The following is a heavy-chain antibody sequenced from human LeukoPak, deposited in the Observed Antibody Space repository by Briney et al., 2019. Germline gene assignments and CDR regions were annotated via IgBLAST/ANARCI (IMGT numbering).Heavy chain of an antibody. J-gene: IGHJ5*02. CDR2: INSDGSST. V-gene: IGHV3-74*01. CDR3: ESFGRYNWFDP. Sequence: GGSLRLSCAASGFTFSSYWVHWVRQAPGKGLVWVSRINSDGSSTSYADSVKGRFTISRDNAKNTLYLQMNSLRAEDTAVYYCESFGRYNWFDPWGQGTLVTVSS. D-gene: IGHD3-10*01. CDR1: GFTFSSYW.